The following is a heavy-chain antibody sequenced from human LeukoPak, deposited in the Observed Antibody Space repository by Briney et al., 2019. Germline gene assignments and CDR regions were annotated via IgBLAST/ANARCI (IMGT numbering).Heavy chain of an antibody. Sequence: GRSLRLSCAASGFTFDDYAMHWVRQAPGKGLEWVSGISWNSGSIGYADSVKGQFTISRDNAKNSLYLQMNSLRAEDMALYYCAKDSGSAAYYFDYWGQGTLVTVSS. J-gene: IGHJ4*02. CDR2: ISWNSGSI. CDR3: AKDSGSAAYYFDY. CDR1: GFTFDDYA. D-gene: IGHD1-26*01. V-gene: IGHV3-9*03.